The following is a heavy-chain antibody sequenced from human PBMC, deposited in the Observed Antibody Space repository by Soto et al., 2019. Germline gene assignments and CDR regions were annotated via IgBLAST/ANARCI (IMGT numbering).Heavy chain of an antibody. D-gene: IGHD3-10*01. V-gene: IGHV4-4*02. Sequence: PSETLSLTCTVSGGSISSSNWWSWVRQPPGKGLEWIGEIYHSGSTNYNPSLKSRVTISVDKSKNQFSLKLSSVTAADTAVYYCARYGSGSYYYYYDGMDVWGQGTTVTV. CDR1: GGSISSSNW. CDR2: IYHSGST. J-gene: IGHJ6*02. CDR3: ARYGSGSYYYYYDGMDV.